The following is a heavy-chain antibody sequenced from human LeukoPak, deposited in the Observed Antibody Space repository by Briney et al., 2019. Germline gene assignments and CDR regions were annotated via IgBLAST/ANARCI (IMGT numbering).Heavy chain of an antibody. CDR1: GFTFSNYA. CDR2: ISGSGDST. D-gene: IGHD6-19*01. J-gene: IGHJ4*02. Sequence: GGSLRLSCAASGFTFSNYAMTWVRQAPGKGLEWVSSISGSGDSTYYADSVRGRFTISGDNSKNTLYLQMNSLRAEDTAVYYCAKGTPRIAVALDFDYWGQGTLVTVSS. V-gene: IGHV3-23*01. CDR3: AKGTPRIAVALDFDY.